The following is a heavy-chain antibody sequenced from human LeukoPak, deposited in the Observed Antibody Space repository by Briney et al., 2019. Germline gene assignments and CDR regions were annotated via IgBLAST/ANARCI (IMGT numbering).Heavy chain of an antibody. CDR3: ARGCSSTSCHTADNWFDP. V-gene: IGHV1-18*01. D-gene: IGHD2-2*01. CDR1: GYTFTNYG. CDR2: ISAYNGNT. J-gene: IGHJ5*02. Sequence: ASVKASCKASGYTFTNYGITWVRQAPGQGLEWMGWISAYNGNTNYAQKLQGRVTMTIDKTTSTAYMELRSLRAEDTAVYYCARGCSSTSCHTADNWFDPWGQGTLVTVSS.